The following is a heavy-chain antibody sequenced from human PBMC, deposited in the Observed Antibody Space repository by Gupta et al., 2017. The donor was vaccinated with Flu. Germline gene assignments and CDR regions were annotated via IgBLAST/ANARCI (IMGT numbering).Heavy chain of an antibody. J-gene: IGHJ5*02. V-gene: IGHV1-2*06. CDR3: AREKCCSTDSCYRWFDP. Sequence: VQLVQSGTDVKKPGASVKVSCKAYGYTFTGHYIHRVRQAPGHGLEWMGRVNPHSGSTNYEHKFQGRVTLAMDTSISTAYMELTRLRSDDTAVYYWAREKCCSTDSCYRWFDPWGQGTLVIVSS. D-gene: IGHD2-2*01. CDR2: VNPHSGST. CDR1: GYTFTGHY.